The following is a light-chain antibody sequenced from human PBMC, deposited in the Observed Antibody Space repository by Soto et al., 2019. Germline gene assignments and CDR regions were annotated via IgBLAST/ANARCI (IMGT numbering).Light chain of an antibody. Sequence: DIKMTQTPSTLSASLGDRVTVTCRASQSISNRLAWYQQKPGKAPKVVIYDASNLESGVPSRFSGSGSGTEFILTINSLQPDDFATYCCQHYGGMWAFGQGTKVDI. CDR1: QSISNR. J-gene: IGKJ1*01. V-gene: IGKV1-5*01. CDR2: DAS. CDR3: QHYGGMWA.